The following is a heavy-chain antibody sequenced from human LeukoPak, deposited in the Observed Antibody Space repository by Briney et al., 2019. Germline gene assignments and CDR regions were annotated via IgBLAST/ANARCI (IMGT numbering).Heavy chain of an antibody. V-gene: IGHV3-23*01. CDR1: GFIVSNNY. D-gene: IGHD2-15*01. CDR3: AKQLGYCSDGSCYFPY. J-gene: IGHJ4*02. CDR2: ISNNGGYT. Sequence: GGSLRLSCAPSGFIVSNNYMTWVRQAPGKGLEWVSAISNNGGYTYYADSVQGRLTISRDNSKSTLCLQMNSLRAEDTAVYYCAKQLGYCSDGSCYFPYWGQGTLVTVSS.